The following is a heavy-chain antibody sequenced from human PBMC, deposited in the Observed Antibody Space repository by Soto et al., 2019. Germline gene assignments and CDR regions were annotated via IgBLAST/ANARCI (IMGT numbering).Heavy chain of an antibody. V-gene: IGHV3-74*01. J-gene: IGHJ4*02. D-gene: IGHD2-2*01. Sequence: EVQLVESGGGLAQPGGSLRLSCTASGFTFSSDWMHWVRQAPGKGLVWVSRINTDGSGTSYADSVQGRFTISRDNAKNMLYLQMTSLRAEDTAVYFCARDRPGKYHFSDYWGQGNMVTVSS. CDR1: GFTFSSDW. CDR3: ARDRPGKYHFSDY. CDR2: INTDGSGT.